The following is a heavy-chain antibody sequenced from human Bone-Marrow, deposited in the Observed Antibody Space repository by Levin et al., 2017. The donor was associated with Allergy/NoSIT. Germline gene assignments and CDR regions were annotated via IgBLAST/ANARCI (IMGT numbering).Heavy chain of an antibody. Sequence: ASETLSLTCAISGDSVSSKSAAWNWIRQSPSKGLEWLGRTYYRSKWYNEYAASMKGRVTVSPDTSKNQFSLQLNSVTPDDMAVYYCARQKAGGCDYWGQGTLVTVSS. CDR2: TYYRSKWYN. J-gene: IGHJ4*02. D-gene: IGHD3-16*01. CDR1: GDSVSSKSAA. CDR3: ARQKAGGCDY. V-gene: IGHV6-1*01.